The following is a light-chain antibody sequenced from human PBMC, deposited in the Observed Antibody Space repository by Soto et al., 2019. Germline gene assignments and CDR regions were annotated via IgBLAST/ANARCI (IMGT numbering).Light chain of an antibody. CDR2: GAS. J-gene: IGKJ1*01. V-gene: IGKV3-15*01. CDR3: QQYGRSPTT. CDR1: ETVATN. Sequence: VMTQSPATLSVSPGERATLSCWASETVATNLAWYQQKPGQAPRLLIYGASTRATGIPARFSGSGSGTDFTLTISRLEPEDFAVYYCQQYGRSPTTFGQGTKVDIK.